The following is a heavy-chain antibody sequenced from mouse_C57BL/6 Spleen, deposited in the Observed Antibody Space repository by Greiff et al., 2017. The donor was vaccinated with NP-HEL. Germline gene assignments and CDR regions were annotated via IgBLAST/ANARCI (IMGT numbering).Heavy chain of an antibody. D-gene: IGHD1-1*01. CDR3: ARKVYGSPNSYWYFDV. V-gene: IGHV2-9-1*01. J-gene: IGHJ1*03. CDR2: IWTGGGT. Sequence: QVQLKESGPGLVAPSQSLSITCTVSGFSLTSYAISWVRQPPGKGLEWHGVIWTGGGTNYNSALKSRLSISKDNSKSQVFLKMNSLQTDDTARYYCARKVYGSPNSYWYFDVWGTGTTVTVSS. CDR1: GFSLTSYA.